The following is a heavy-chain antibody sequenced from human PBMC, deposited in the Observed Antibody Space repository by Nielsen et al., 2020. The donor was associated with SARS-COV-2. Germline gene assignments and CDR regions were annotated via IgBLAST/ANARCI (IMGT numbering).Heavy chain of an antibody. D-gene: IGHD3-22*01. CDR1: GFNFRSYW. Sequence: GGSLRLSCAASGFNFRSYWMSWVRQAPGKGLEWVANIKQDGSEKYYVDSVKGRFTISRDNAKNSLYLQMNSLRAEDTAVYYCARDLDYYDSSGYDRWGQGTLVTVSS. J-gene: IGHJ5*02. CDR2: IKQDGSEK. V-gene: IGHV3-7*01. CDR3: ARDLDYYDSSGYDR.